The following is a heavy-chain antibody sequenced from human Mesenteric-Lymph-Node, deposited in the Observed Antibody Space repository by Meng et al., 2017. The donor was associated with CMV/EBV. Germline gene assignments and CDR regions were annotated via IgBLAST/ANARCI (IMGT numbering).Heavy chain of an antibody. J-gene: IGHJ6*02. CDR2: IKSDGSTT. V-gene: IGHV3-74*01. CDR1: GFTFSTSW. Sequence: GESLKISCAASGFTFSTSWIHWVRQAPGKGLVWVSRIKSDGSTTRYADSVKGRFTMSRDNAKNTVYLQMNSLRAEDTAVYYCAREKYYDLWWDGMDVWGQGTSVTVSS. D-gene: IGHD3-3*01. CDR3: AREKYYDLWWDGMDV.